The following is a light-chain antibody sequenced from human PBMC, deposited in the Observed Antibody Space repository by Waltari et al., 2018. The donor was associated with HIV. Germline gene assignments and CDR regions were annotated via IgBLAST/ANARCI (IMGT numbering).Light chain of an antibody. J-gene: IGLJ3*02. CDR1: TSYIAEYNY. Sequence: QSALTQPASVSGSPGQSITISCTGTTSYIAEYNYVSWFQHHPAEAPKLIIFEVSNRPSGVSTRFSGSKSGNTASLTVSGLQPEDEADYYCSSYTNKYTWVFGGGTKLTVL. CDR3: SSYTNKYTWV. V-gene: IGLV2-14*01. CDR2: EVS.